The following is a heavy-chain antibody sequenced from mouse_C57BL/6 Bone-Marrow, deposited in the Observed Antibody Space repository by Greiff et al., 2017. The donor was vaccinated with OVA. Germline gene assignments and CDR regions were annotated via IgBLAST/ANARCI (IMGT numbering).Heavy chain of an antibody. D-gene: IGHD2-12*01. CDR3: AKKPYRGHGYFDV. Sequence: VMLVESGPGLVQPSQSLSITCTVSGFSLTSYGVHWVRQSPGKGLEWLGVIWRGGSTDYNAAFMSRLSITKDNSKSQVFFKMNSLQADDTAIYYCAKKPYRGHGYFDVWGTGTTVTVSS. CDR1: GFSLTSYG. CDR2: IWRGGST. V-gene: IGHV2-5*01. J-gene: IGHJ1*03.